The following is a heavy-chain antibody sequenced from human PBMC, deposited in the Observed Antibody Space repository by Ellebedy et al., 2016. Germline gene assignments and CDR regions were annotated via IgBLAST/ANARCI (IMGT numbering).Heavy chain of an antibody. D-gene: IGHD5-18*01. CDR1: GYSFPNYW. CDR2: IFPDGSST. V-gene: IGHV5-51*01. J-gene: IGHJ4*02. Sequence: GGSLRLSCKGSGYSFPNYWIGWVRQMPGKGLEWIGIIFPDGSSTTYSPSFQGQVTISADKSISTAYLQWSSLKASDTAIYYCARDTAFSYWGQGTLVTVSS. CDR3: ARDTAFSY.